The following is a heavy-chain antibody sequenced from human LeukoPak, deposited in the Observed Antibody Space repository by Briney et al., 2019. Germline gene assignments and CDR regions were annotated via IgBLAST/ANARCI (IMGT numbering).Heavy chain of an antibody. CDR2: ISAYNGNT. D-gene: IGHD2-15*01. CDR3: ARVGYCSGGSCYRN. V-gene: IGHV1-18*01. CDR1: GYTFTSYG. J-gene: IGHJ4*02. Sequence: GASVKLSCTASGYTFTSYGISWVRQAPGPGLEWVGWISAYNGNTNYAQKLQGRVTMTTDTSTSTAYMELRSLRSDDTAVYYCARVGYCSGGSCYRNWGQGTLVTVSS.